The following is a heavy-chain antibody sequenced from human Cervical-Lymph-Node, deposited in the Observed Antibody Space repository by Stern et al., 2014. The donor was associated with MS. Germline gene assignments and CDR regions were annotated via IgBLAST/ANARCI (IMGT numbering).Heavy chain of an antibody. CDR3: ARRDYGNSAFGY. D-gene: IGHD3-16*01. V-gene: IGHV5-51*01. Sequence: VQLVESGAEVKKPGESLKISCKGFGYNFATYWIGWVRQMPGKGLEWMGIVYPGDSDAIYSPSFQGQVTISADKSISTAYLQWSGLKASDYAIYYCARRDYGNSAFGYWGQGTLVTVSS. J-gene: IGHJ4*02. CDR2: VYPGDSDA. CDR1: GYNFATYW.